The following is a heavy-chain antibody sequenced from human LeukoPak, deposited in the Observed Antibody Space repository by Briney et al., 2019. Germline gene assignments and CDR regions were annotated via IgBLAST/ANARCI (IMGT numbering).Heavy chain of an antibody. D-gene: IGHD3-22*01. CDR1: GGTFSSYA. CDR3: ARGLGTYDSSELTWPMISF. Sequence: SVKVSCKASGGTFSSYAISWVRQAPGQGLEWMGRIIPILGIANYAQKFQGRITMTRSTSISTAYLELSGLRSEDTAVYYCARGLGTYDSSELTWPMISFWGQGTLVTVSS. CDR2: IIPILGIA. J-gene: IGHJ4*02. V-gene: IGHV1-69*04.